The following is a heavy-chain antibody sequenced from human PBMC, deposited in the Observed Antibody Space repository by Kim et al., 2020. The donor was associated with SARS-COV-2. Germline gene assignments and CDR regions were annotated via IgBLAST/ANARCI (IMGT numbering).Heavy chain of an antibody. V-gene: IGHV3-23*01. CDR3: AKASSGSSHYYYGMDV. J-gene: IGHJ6*02. D-gene: IGHD6-25*01. Sequence: DSGRARFTISRDNSKNTLYLQMNSLRAEDTAVYYCAKASSGSSHYYYGMDVWGQGTTVTVSS.